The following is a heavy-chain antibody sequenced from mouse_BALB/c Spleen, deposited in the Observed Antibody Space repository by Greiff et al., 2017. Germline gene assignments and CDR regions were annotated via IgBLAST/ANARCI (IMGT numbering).Heavy chain of an antibody. CDR3: ARSGYGKGFAY. V-gene: IGHV3-2*02. Sequence: EVQLQESGPGLVKPSQSLSLTCTVTGYSITSDYAWNWIRQFPGNKLEWMGYISYSGSTSYNPSLKSRISITRDTSKNQFFLQLNSVTTEDTATYYCARSGYGKGFAYWGQGTLVTVSA. CDR2: ISYSGST. J-gene: IGHJ3*01. D-gene: IGHD2-10*02. CDR1: GYSITSDYA.